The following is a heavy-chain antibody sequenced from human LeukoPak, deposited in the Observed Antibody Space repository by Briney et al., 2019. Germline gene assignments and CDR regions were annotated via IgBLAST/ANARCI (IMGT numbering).Heavy chain of an antibody. V-gene: IGHV4-34*01. Sequence: SETLSLTCAVYGGSFSGYYWSWIRQPPGKGLEWIGEINHSGSTNYNPSLKSRVTMSVDTSKNQFSLKLSSVTAADTAVYYCASDTMVRGVIIRAFDPWGQGTLVTVSS. CDR3: ASDTMVRGVIIRAFDP. J-gene: IGHJ5*02. CDR1: GGSFSGYY. D-gene: IGHD3-10*01. CDR2: INHSGST.